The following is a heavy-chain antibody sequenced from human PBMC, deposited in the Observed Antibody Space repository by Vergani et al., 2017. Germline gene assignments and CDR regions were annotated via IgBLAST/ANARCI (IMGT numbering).Heavy chain of an antibody. CDR3: ARSNYYDSSGYYWDY. J-gene: IGHJ4*02. CDR2: IYYSGST. V-gene: IGHV4-59*01. CDR1: GGSISSYY. Sequence: QVQLQESGPGLVKPSETLSLTCTVSGGSISSYYWSWIRQPPGKGLEWIGYIYYSGSTNYNPSLKSRVTISVDTSKNQFSLKLRSVTAADTAVYYCARSNYYDSSGYYWDYWGQGTLVTVSS. D-gene: IGHD3-22*01.